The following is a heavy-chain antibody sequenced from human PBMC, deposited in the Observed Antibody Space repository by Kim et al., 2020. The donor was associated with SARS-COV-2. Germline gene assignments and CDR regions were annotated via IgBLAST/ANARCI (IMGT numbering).Heavy chain of an antibody. CDR3: AKVGVYYYDSSGYSQYDY. V-gene: IGHV3-23*01. J-gene: IGHJ4*02. Sequence: KGRFTISRDNSKNTLYLQMNSLRAEDTAVYYCAKVGVYYYDSSGYSQYDYWGQGTLFTVSS. D-gene: IGHD3-22*01.